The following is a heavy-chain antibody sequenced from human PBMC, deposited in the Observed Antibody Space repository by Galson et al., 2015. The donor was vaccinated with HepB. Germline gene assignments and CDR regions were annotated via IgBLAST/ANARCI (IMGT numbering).Heavy chain of an antibody. CDR2: ISGSGGFT. Sequence: SLRLSCAASGFTFSSYAMSWVRQAPGKGLEWVSAISGSGGFTHYADSVEGRFTISRDNSKNTLYLQMNSLRVEDTAVYYCAKGRGEFDYWGQGTLVIVSS. CDR3: AKGRGEFDY. D-gene: IGHD3-16*01. V-gene: IGHV3-23*01. J-gene: IGHJ4*02. CDR1: GFTFSSYA.